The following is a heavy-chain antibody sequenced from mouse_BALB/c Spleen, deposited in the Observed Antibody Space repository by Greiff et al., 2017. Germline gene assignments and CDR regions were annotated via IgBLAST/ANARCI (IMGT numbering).Heavy chain of an antibody. CDR2: ILPGSGST. J-gene: IGHJ3*01. CDR1: GYTFSSYW. D-gene: IGHD2-3*01. Sequence: QVQLQQSGAELMKPGASVKISCKATGYTFSSYWIEWVKQRPGHGLEWIGEILPGSGSTNYNEKFKGKATFTADTSSNTAYMQLSSLPSEDAAVYYCARGDGYYGFAYWGQGTLVTVSA. CDR3: ARGDGYYGFAY. V-gene: IGHV1-9*01.